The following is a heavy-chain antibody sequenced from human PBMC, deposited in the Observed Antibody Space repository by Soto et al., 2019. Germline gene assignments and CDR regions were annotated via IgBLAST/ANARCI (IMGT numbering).Heavy chain of an antibody. Sequence: GESLKISCQGSGSTFSSSWIGWVRQTPESGLEWMGSIYPDDSDTRYSPSFQGQVTISADRSIRTASLQWSSLKASDTAMYYCATXMYXDKSXFXGXDXFDIGGQGTRXT. D-gene: IGHD2-21*01. V-gene: IGHV5-51*01. CDR3: ATXMYXDKSXFXGXDXFDI. CDR2: IYPDDSDT. J-gene: IGHJ3*02. CDR1: GSTFSSSW.